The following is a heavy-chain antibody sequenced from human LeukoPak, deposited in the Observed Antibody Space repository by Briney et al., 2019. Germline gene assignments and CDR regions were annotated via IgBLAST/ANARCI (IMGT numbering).Heavy chain of an antibody. CDR3: ARDIKQLGNVYAFDI. D-gene: IGHD6-6*01. CDR2: INPSGGST. J-gene: IGHJ3*02. V-gene: IGHV1-46*01. Sequence: ASVKVSCKVSGYTLTELSMHWVRQAPGKGLEWMGIINPSGGSTSYAHKFQGRVTMTRDTSTSTVYMELSSLRSEDTAVYYCARDIKQLGNVYAFDIWGQGTMVTVSS. CDR1: GYTLTELS.